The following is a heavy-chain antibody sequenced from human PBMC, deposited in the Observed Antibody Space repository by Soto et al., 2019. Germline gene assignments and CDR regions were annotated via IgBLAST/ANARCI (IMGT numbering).Heavy chain of an antibody. V-gene: IGHV3-23*01. CDR3: AIDSDGGY. D-gene: IGHD2-15*01. Sequence: EVRLSESGGGLVQPGESLRLSCAASGFNFSIYTMIWVRQAPGKGLEWVSGISATTGNTYYTASVKGRFTISRDNFVNTLVLQMNNLRAEDTALYYCAIDSDGGYGGQGTLVTVAS. CDR2: ISATTGNT. J-gene: IGHJ4*02. CDR1: GFNFSIYT.